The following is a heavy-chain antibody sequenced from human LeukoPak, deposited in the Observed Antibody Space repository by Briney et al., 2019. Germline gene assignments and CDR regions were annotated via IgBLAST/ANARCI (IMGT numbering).Heavy chain of an antibody. D-gene: IGHD3-10*01. CDR2: INHSGST. V-gene: IGHV4-34*01. CDR3: ARRFYGSGSYYLDY. J-gene: IGHJ4*02. Sequence: PSETLSLTCTVSGGSISSYYWSWIRQPPGKGLEWIGEINHSGSTNYNPSLKSRVTISVDTSKNQFSLKLSSVTAADTAVYYCARRFYGSGSYYLDYWGQGTLVTVSS. CDR1: GGSISSYY.